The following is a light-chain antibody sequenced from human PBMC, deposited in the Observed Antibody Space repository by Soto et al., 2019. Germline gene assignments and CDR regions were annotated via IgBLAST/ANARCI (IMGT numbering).Light chain of an antibody. CDR1: QSISSSY. V-gene: IGKV3-20*01. Sequence: EIVLTHSPGTLSLSSGERATLSCRASQSISSSYLAWYQQKPGQAPRLLVYGVSSRASDVPDRFSGSGSGTDFPLTISSLEPEDSAVYYCQQYTDSRTFGQGTKLDIK. CDR2: GVS. CDR3: QQYTDSRT. J-gene: IGKJ1*01.